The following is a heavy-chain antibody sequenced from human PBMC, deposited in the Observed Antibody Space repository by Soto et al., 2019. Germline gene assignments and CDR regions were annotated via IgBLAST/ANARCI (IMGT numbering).Heavy chain of an antibody. CDR3: ATGHGRLRYFDWLLASDYYGMDV. CDR2: FDPEDGET. CDR1: GYTLTELS. V-gene: IGHV1-24*01. D-gene: IGHD3-9*01. J-gene: IGHJ6*02. Sequence: QVPLVQSGAEVKKPGASVKVSCKVSGYTLTELSMHWVRQAPGKGLEWMGGFDPEDGETIYAQKFQGRVTMTEDTSTDTAYMELSSLRSEDTAVYYCATGHGRLRYFDWLLASDYYGMDVWGQGTTVTVSS.